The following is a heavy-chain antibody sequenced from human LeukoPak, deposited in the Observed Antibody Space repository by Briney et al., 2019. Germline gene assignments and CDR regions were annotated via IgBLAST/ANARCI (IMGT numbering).Heavy chain of an antibody. V-gene: IGHV3-21*01. CDR1: GFTFSSYS. CDR2: ISSSSSYI. D-gene: IGHD2-2*01. Sequence: PGGSLRLSXAASGFTFSSYSMNWVRQAPGKGLVWVSSISSSSSYIYYADSVKGRFTISRDNAKNSLYLQMNSLRAEDTAVYYCARDGAIVVVPAAGGLDYWGQGTLVTVSS. J-gene: IGHJ4*02. CDR3: ARDGAIVVVPAAGGLDY.